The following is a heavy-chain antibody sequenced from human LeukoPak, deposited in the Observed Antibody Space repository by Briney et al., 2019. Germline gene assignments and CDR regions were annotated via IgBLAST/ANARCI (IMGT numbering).Heavy chain of an antibody. CDR3: ARARGLRQYYYYYYMDV. V-gene: IGHV1-18*01. Sequence: ASVKVSCKASGYTFSSYGISWVRQAPGQGLEWMGGISPNYGTANYAQKFQGRVTMTTDTSTSTAYMELRSLRSDDTAVYYCARARGLRQYYYYYYMDVWDKGTTVTISS. CDR1: GYTFSSYG. CDR2: ISPNYGTA. D-gene: IGHD4-17*01. J-gene: IGHJ6*03.